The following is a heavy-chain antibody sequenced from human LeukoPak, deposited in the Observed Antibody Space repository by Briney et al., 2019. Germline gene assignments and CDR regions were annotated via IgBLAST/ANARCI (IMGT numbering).Heavy chain of an antibody. Sequence: GGSLRLSCAASGFTFSSYSMNWVRQAPGKGLEWVSSISSSSSYIYYADSVKGRFTISRDNAKNSLYLQMNSLRAEDTAVYYCARDLGKLDYYDSSGCDSNWFDPWGQGTLVTVSS. CDR3: ARDLGKLDYYDSSGCDSNWFDP. D-gene: IGHD3-22*01. J-gene: IGHJ5*02. V-gene: IGHV3-21*01. CDR2: ISSSSSYI. CDR1: GFTFSSYS.